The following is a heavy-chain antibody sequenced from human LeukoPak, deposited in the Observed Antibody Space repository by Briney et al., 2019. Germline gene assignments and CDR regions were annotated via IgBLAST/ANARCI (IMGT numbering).Heavy chain of an antibody. V-gene: IGHV4-39*01. CDR3: ARQAAAGTFFY. D-gene: IGHD6-13*01. Sequence: PSETLSLTCIVSGGSISSSSLFWGWIRQPPGKGLEWIGSIYYSGSTYSNPSRKSRITISVDTSKNQFSLKLSSVTAADTAVYYCARQAAAGTFFYGGQGTLVTVSS. CDR2: IYYSGST. J-gene: IGHJ4*02. CDR1: GGSISSSSLF.